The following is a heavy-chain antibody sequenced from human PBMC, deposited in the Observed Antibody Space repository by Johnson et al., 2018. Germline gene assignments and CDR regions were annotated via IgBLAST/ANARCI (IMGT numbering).Heavy chain of an antibody. CDR3: ARARTLYGSGGKDY. CDR1: GYTFTNYD. CDR2: MDPNSGNT. D-gene: IGHD3-10*01. V-gene: IGHV1-8*02. J-gene: IGHJ4*02. Sequence: VQLVESGAEVRKPGASVKVSCKASGYTFTNYDINWVRQATGQGLEWMGWMDPNSGNTGYAQNFQGRVTMTRNTPISTAYMELSSLRSEDTAVDYCARARTLYGSGGKDYWGPGTLVTVSS.